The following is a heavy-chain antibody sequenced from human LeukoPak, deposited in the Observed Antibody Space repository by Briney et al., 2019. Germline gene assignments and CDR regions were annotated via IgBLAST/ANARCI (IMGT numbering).Heavy chain of an antibody. V-gene: IGHV4-59*01. CDR2: IYYSGST. D-gene: IGHD6-13*01. Sequence: SETLSLTRTVSGGSISSYYWSWIRQPPGKGLEWIGYIYYSGSTNYNPPLKSRVTIPVDTPKTQFSLKLSSETAADPAAYYCARVGYSRRSGTATYFDYRGQGTMVTVCS. CDR3: ARVGYSRRSGTATYFDY. CDR1: GGSISSYY. J-gene: IGHJ4*02.